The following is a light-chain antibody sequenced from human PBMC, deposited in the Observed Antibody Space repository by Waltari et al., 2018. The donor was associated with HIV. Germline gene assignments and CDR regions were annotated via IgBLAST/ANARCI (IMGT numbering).Light chain of an antibody. CDR2: RNN. Sequence: ELIQAPSAAGTPGPGNTISGSGSSPEIGRWYVQGQQHVPGTAPKLLIYRNNQRASGVPERFSGSKSGTSASLAISGLRSEDEADYYCVTWADRSSGPVVFGGGTKVTVL. J-gene: IGLJ2*01. V-gene: IGLV1-47*01. CDR1: SPEIGRWY. CDR3: VTWADRSSGPVV.